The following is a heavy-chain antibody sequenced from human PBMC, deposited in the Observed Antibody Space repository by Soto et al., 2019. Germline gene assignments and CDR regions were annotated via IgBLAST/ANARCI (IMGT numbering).Heavy chain of an antibody. V-gene: IGHV3-64*01. D-gene: IGHD1-1*01. CDR1: GFTFSNYA. CDR2: ISSNGGST. Sequence: EEQLVESGGGLVQPGGSLRISCAASGFTFSNYAMHWVRQGPGKGLEYVSAISSNGGSTYYANSVRGRFTISRDNSKSTLYLQIDSLRAEDMGVYYCARVGNCNAFESWGQGTLVTVFS. J-gene: IGHJ4*02. CDR3: ARVGNCNAFES.